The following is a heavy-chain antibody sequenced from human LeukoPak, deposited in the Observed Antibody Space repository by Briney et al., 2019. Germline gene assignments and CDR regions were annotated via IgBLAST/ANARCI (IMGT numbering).Heavy chain of an antibody. V-gene: IGHV3-21*01. D-gene: IGHD2-15*01. CDR2: ISSSSSYI. CDR3: ARVSDIVVVVAATRFFDY. CDR1: GFTFSSYS. J-gene: IGHJ4*02. Sequence: PGGSLRLSCAASGFTFSSYSMNWVRQAPGKGLEWVSSISSSSSYIYYADSVKGRFTISRDNAKNSLYLQMNSLRAEDTAVYYCARVSDIVVVVAATRFFDYWGQGTLVTVSS.